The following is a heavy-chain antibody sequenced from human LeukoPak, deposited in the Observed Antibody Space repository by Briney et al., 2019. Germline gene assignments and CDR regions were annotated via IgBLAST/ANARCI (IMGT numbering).Heavy chain of an antibody. CDR1: GFTFNNYG. CDR3: ARGDYYYGMDV. CDR2: IRYDGKNK. V-gene: IGHV3-30*02. Sequence: GGSLRLSCAASGFTFNNYGMHWVRQAPGKGLEWVAFIRYDGKNKYYADSVKGRFTISRDNSRNTLYLQMNSLRTEDTAVYYCARGDYYYGMDVWGQGTTVTVSS. J-gene: IGHJ6*02.